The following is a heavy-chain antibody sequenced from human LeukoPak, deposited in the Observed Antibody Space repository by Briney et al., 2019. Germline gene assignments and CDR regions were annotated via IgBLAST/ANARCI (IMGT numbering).Heavy chain of an antibody. CDR2: INPNSGGT. J-gene: IGHJ6*03. V-gene: IGHV1-2*02. CDR1: GYTFTGYY. CDR3: ARARARYCSGGSCYSGWNYYYYMDV. Sequence: ASVKVSCKASGYTFTGYYMHWVRQAPGQGLEWMGWINPNSGGTNYAQKFQGRVTMTRDTSISTAYMELSRLRSDDTAVYYCARARARYCSGGSCYSGWNYYYYMDVWGKGTTVTISS. D-gene: IGHD2-15*01.